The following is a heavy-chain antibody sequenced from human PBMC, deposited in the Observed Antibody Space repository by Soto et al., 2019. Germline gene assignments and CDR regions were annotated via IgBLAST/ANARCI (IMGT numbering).Heavy chain of an antibody. D-gene: IGHD3-22*01. Sequence: QVQLVQSGAEVKKPGASVKVSCKASGYTFTDYHLHWARQAPGQGLEWMGWSNTKSGGTSYTQKFQDSVTMTRDTSISTVYMELSRLRADDTAVYFCARDPGYDSSGYYRPFDNWGQGALVTVSS. V-gene: IGHV1-2*02. CDR2: SNTKSGGT. CDR3: ARDPGYDSSGYYRPFDN. J-gene: IGHJ4*02. CDR1: GYTFTDYH.